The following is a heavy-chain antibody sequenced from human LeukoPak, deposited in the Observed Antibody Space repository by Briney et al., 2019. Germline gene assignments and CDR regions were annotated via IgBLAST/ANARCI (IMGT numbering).Heavy chain of an antibody. CDR3: AKQQGERSDFDY. V-gene: IGHV3-23*01. D-gene: IGHD1-26*01. J-gene: IGHJ4*02. CDR2: ISGSVGRT. Sequence: SGGSLRLSCAASGFTLSSHAMSWVRQAPGKGLEWVSGISGSVGRTYYADSVKGRFTISRDTSKNTVYLQMNSLRAEDTAVYYCAKQQGERSDFDYWGQGTLVTVSS. CDR1: GFTLSSHA.